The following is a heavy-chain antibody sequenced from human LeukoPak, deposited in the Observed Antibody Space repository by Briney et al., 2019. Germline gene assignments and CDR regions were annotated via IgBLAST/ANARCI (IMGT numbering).Heavy chain of an antibody. J-gene: IGHJ2*01. Sequence: ASVKVSCKASGYTFTSYDINWVRQATGQGLEWMGWMNPNSGNTGYAQKFQGRVTMTRNTSISTAYMELSSLRSEDTAVYYCARGPHMKDYAYWYFDLWGRGTLVTVSS. CDR3: ARGPHMKDYAYWYFDL. CDR2: MNPNSGNT. CDR1: GYTFTSYD. V-gene: IGHV1-8*01. D-gene: IGHD4/OR15-4a*01.